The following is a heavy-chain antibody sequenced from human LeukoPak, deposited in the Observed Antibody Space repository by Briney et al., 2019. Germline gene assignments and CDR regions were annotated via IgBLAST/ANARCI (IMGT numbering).Heavy chain of an antibody. Sequence: GESLRLSCAASGFTVSSNYMSWVRQAPGKGLGLVSAISGSGGSTYYADSVKGRFTISRDDSKNTLYLQMNILRAEDTAAYYCAKGYYFDILSGYSSLDSWGQGTLVTVSS. CDR2: ISGSGGST. CDR1: GFTVSSNY. D-gene: IGHD3-9*01. J-gene: IGHJ4*02. V-gene: IGHV3-23*01. CDR3: AKGYYFDILSGYSSLDS.